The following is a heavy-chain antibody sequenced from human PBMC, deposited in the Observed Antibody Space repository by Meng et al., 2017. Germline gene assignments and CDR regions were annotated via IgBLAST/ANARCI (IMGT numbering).Heavy chain of an antibody. J-gene: IGHJ5*02. CDR1: GGTFSSYA. CDR2: IIPIFGTA. D-gene: IGHD3-22*01. V-gene: IGHV1-69*13. CDR3: ARVGQWLCRRNWFDP. Sequence: SVKVSCKASGGTFSSYAISWVRQAPGQGLEWMGGIIPIFGTANYAQKFQGRVTITADDSTSTAYMELSSLRSEDTAVYYCARVGQWLCRRNWFDPWGQGTLVTVSS.